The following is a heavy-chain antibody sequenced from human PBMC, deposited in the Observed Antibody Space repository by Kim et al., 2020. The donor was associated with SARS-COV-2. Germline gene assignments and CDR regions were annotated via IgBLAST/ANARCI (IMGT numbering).Heavy chain of an antibody. D-gene: IGHD3-22*01. Sequence: PSLKSRDTIAVETSKNQLSMKLSSVTAADTAVYYCARAPIVVVITHFDYWGQGTLVTVSS. CDR3: ARAPIVVVITHFDY. V-gene: IGHV4-31*02. J-gene: IGHJ4*02.